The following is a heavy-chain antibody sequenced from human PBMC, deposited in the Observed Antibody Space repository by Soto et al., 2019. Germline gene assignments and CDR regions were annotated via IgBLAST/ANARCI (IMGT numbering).Heavy chain of an antibody. Sequence: ASVKISCTASGYTFTGYYMHWVRQAPGQGLEWMGWINPNSGGTNYAQKFQGWVTMTRDTSISTAYMELSSLRSDDTAVSYCASGGTVATTAEDYYYYGMDVWDQGTTVTVSS. V-gene: IGHV1-2*04. D-gene: IGHD5-12*01. J-gene: IGHJ6*02. CDR3: ASGGTVATTAEDYYYYGMDV. CDR1: GYTFTGYY. CDR2: INPNSGGT.